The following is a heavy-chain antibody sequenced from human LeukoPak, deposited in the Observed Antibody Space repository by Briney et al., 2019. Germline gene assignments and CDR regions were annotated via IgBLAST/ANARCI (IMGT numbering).Heavy chain of an antibody. V-gene: IGHV1-69*13. CDR2: IIPIFGTA. CDR3: AKEPVRVGASWFDP. J-gene: IGHJ5*02. CDR1: GGTFSSYA. Sequence: GASVKVSCKASGGTFSSYAISWVRQAPGQGLEWMGGIIPIFGTANYAQKFQGRVTITADESTSTAYMELSSLRSEDTAVYYCAKEPVRVGASWFDPWGQGTLVTVSS. D-gene: IGHD1-26*01.